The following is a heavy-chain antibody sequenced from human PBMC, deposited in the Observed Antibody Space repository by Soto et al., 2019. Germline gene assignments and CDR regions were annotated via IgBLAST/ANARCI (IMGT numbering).Heavy chain of an antibody. D-gene: IGHD4-17*01. CDR3: ARDGGHDYGDYGGLFDY. V-gene: IGHV4-31*03. CDR2: IYYSGST. CDR1: GGSISSGGYY. J-gene: IGHJ4*02. Sequence: QVQLQESGPGLVKPSQTLSLTCTVSGGSISSGGYYWSWIRQHPGKGLEWIGYIYYSGSTYSNPSLKSRVTISVDTSKNQFSLKLSSVTAADTAVYYCARDGGHDYGDYGGLFDYWGQGTLVTVSS.